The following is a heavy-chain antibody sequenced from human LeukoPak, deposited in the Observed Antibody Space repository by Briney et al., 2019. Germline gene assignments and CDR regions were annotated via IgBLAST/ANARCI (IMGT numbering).Heavy chain of an antibody. CDR3: VRVKGTYFDF. Sequence: GGSLRLSCAASGLPFSSYSMNWVRQAPGKGLEWVSYISASGSNIYYLDAVKGRFTVSRDNAMNSLFLQMNRPRAEDTAIYYCVRVKGTYFDFWGQGTLVTVSS. CDR2: ISASGSNI. D-gene: IGHD1-1*01. CDR1: GLPFSSYS. J-gene: IGHJ4*02. V-gene: IGHV3-48*01.